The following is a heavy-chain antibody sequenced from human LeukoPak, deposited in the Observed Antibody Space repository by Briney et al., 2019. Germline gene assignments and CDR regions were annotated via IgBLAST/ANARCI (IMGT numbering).Heavy chain of an antibody. D-gene: IGHD3-10*01. CDR3: ARAQYYYGSGSYYPGLYYYYGMDV. CDR1: GGTFSGYA. CDR2: IIPIFGTA. V-gene: IGHV1-69*01. J-gene: IGHJ6*04. Sequence: SVKVSCKASGGTFSGYAISWVRQAPGQGLEWMGGIIPIFGTANYAQKFQGRVTITADESTSTAYMELSSLRSEDTAVYYCARAQYYYGSGSYYPGLYYYYGMDVWGKGTTVTVSS.